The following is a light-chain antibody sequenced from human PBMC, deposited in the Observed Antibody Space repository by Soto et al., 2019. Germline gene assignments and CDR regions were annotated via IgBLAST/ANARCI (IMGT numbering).Light chain of an antibody. CDR1: QIFSSDY. J-gene: IGKJ2*01. CDR2: GAS. Sequence: EVVLTQSPGTLSLSPGERATLSCRASQIFSSDYLAWYQQKPGQAPRLLIYGASTMATHIPDRFSGSGSGTDFTLTISRLEPEDSAVYLCQQYGDSPSTFGQGTKLEIK. V-gene: IGKV3-20*01. CDR3: QQYGDSPST.